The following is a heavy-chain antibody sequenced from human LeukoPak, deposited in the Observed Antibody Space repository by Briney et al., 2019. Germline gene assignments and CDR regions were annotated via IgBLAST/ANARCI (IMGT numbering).Heavy chain of an antibody. CDR3: AREFSSGWYFQHTFDY. CDR2: INPNSGGT. J-gene: IGHJ4*02. V-gene: IGHV1-2*02. Sequence: ASVKVSCKASGYTFTGYYMHWVRQAPGQGLEWMGWINPNSGGTNYAQKFQGRVTMTRDTSIGTAYMELSRLRSDDTAVYYCAREFSSGWYFQHTFDYWGQGTLVTVSS. CDR1: GYTFTGYY. D-gene: IGHD6-19*01.